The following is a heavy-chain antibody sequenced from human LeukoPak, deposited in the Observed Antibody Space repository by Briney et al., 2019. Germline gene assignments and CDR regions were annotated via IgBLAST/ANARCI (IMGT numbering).Heavy chain of an antibody. CDR2: IYHSGST. D-gene: IGHD6-6*01. J-gene: IGHJ1*01. V-gene: IGHV4-59*01. CDR1: GGSISTYY. Sequence: SETLSLTCTVSGGSISTYYWNWIRQPPGKGLERIGYIYHSGSTNYNPSLQSRVTISVDTSKNQFSLNLNSVTAADTAVYYCARGGAARLHFQNWGQGTLVTVSS. CDR3: ARGGAARLHFQN.